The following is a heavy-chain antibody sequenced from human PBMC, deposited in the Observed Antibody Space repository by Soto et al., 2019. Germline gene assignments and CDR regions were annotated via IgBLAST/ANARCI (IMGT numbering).Heavy chain of an antibody. D-gene: IGHD3-22*01. CDR3: ATVITMRSNDY. V-gene: IGHV4-39*01. CDR2: IYYSGST. Sequence: SETLSLTCVVSGGSISSSSHYWGWVRQPPGKGLEWIGSIYYSGSTYYNPSLKSRVTISVDTSKNQFSLKLTSVTAADTAVYYCATVITMRSNDYWGQGTLVTVSS. CDR1: GGSISSSSHY. J-gene: IGHJ4*02.